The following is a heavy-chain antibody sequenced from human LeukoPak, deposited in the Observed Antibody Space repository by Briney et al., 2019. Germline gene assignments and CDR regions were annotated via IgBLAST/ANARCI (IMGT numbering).Heavy chain of an antibody. CDR3: ARLGRSGYEMGGTWFDP. D-gene: IGHD3-3*01. Sequence: SETLSLTCTVSGASIRRSYWSWLRQPPGKGLEWIGYIYYTGSTNSNPSLKSRVTVSVDTSKNQFSLKLSSMTAADTAVYYCARLGRSGYEMGGTWFDPWGQGTLVTVSS. CDR2: IYYTGST. V-gene: IGHV4-59*08. J-gene: IGHJ5*02. CDR1: GASIRRSY.